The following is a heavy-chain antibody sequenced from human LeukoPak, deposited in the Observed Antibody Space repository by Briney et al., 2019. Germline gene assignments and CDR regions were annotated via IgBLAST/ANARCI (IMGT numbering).Heavy chain of an antibody. CDR3: ATGTGPRYYYGMDV. J-gene: IGHJ6*02. D-gene: IGHD6-13*01. Sequence: AASVKVSCKASGYTFTSYGISWVRQAPGQGLEWMGWISAYNGNTNYAQKLQGRVTMTTDTSTSTAYMELRSLRSDDTAVYYCATGTGPRYYYGMDVWGQGTTVTVSS. CDR2: ISAYNGNT. V-gene: IGHV1-18*01. CDR1: GYTFTSYG.